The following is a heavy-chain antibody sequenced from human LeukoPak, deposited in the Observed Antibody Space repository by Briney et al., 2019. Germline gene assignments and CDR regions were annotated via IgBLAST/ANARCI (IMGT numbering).Heavy chain of an antibody. Sequence: ASVKVSCKASGYTFTSYGISWVRQATGQGLEWMGWMNPNSGNTGYAQKFQGRVTITRNTSISTAYMELSSLRSEDTAVYYCARDRPDIVVVVAANGNWFDPWGQGTLVTVSS. D-gene: IGHD2-15*01. V-gene: IGHV1-8*03. CDR2: MNPNSGNT. CDR3: ARDRPDIVVVVAANGNWFDP. J-gene: IGHJ5*02. CDR1: GYTFTSYG.